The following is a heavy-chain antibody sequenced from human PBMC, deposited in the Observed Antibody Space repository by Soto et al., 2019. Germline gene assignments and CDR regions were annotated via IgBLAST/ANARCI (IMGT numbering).Heavy chain of an antibody. CDR3: ARDRNYDILTGYPNWFDP. J-gene: IGHJ5*02. D-gene: IGHD3-9*01. CDR2: ISAYNGNT. CDR1: GYTFTSYG. Sequence: ASVKVSCKASGYTFTSYGISWVRQAPGQGLEWMGWISAYNGNTNYAQELQGRVTMTTDTSTSTAYMELRSLRSDDTAVYYCARDRNYDILTGYPNWFDPWGQGTLVTVSS. V-gene: IGHV1-18*01.